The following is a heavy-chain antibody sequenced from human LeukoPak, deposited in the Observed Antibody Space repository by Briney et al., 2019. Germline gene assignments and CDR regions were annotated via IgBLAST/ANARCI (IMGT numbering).Heavy chain of an antibody. CDR2: IRQDGSEK. D-gene: IGHD3-10*01. Sequence: GGSLRLSCTASGFTFSRYWMSWVRKAPGKGLEWVANIRQDGSEKYYVDSVKGRFTISRDNAKNSLYLQMNSLRAEDTAVYYCARVLLWFGELLTYYFDYWGQGTLVTVSS. J-gene: IGHJ4*02. V-gene: IGHV3-7*01. CDR3: ARVLLWFGELLTYYFDY. CDR1: GFTFSRYW.